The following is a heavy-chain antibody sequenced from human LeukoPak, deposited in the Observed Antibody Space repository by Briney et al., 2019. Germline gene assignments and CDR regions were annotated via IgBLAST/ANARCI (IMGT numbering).Heavy chain of an antibody. CDR3: ARHGTSGTYWLFDY. CDR2: IYYSGST. V-gene: IGHV4-39*01. J-gene: IGHJ4*02. Sequence: PSETLSLTCTVSGGSISSSSYYWGWIRQPPGKGLEWIGNIYYSGSTYYNPSLKSRVTISVDTSKNQFSLKLSSVTAADTAVYYCARHGTSGTYWLFDYWGQGTLVTVSS. D-gene: IGHD1-26*01. CDR1: GGSISSSSYY.